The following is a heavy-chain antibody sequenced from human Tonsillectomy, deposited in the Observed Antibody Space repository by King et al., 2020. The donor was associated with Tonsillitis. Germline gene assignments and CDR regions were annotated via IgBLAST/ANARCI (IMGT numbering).Heavy chain of an antibody. J-gene: IGHJ4*02. CDR3: SKDQDYDILTGYYSD. D-gene: IGHD3-9*01. CDR2: ISYDGSNK. CDR1: GFTFSSYG. V-gene: IGHV3-30*18. Sequence: VQLVESGGGVVQPGRSLRLSCAASGFTFSSYGMHWVRQAPGKGLEWVAVISYDGSNKYYADSVKGRFTISRDNSKNTLYLQMNRLRAEDTAVYYCSKDQDYDILTGYYSDWGQGTLVTVSS.